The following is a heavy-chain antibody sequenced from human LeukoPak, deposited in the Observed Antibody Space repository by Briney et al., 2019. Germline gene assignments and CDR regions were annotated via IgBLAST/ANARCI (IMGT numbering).Heavy chain of an antibody. CDR1: GGTFSSYA. V-gene: IGHV1-69*13. J-gene: IGHJ6*03. D-gene: IGHD6-25*01. CDR3: AREDTRRLNYYYMDV. Sequence: ASVKVSCKASGGTFSSYAISWVRQAPGQGLEWMGGIIPIFGTANYAQKFQGRVTITADESTSTAYMELSSLRSEDTAVYYCAREDTRRLNYYYMDVWGKGTTVTVSS. CDR2: IIPIFGTA.